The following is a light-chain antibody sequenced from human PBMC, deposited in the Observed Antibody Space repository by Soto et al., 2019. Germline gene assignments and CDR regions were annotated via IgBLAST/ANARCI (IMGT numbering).Light chain of an antibody. CDR3: SSYTSSSTLGV. CDR2: DVS. Sequence: QSALTQPASVSGSPGQSITISCTGTSSDVGGYNHVSWYQQHPGKAPKLMIYDVSNRPSGVSNRFSGSKSGNTASLTISGLQAEDEADYYCSSYTSSSTLGVFGGGTKLTVL. V-gene: IGLV2-14*01. J-gene: IGLJ2*01. CDR1: SSDVGGYNH.